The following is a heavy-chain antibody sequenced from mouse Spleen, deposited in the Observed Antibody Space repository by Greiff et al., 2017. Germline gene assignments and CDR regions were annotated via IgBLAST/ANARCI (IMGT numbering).Heavy chain of an antibody. D-gene: IGHD2-3*01. V-gene: IGHV14-1*01. Sequence: EVKLQQSGAELVRPGASVKLSCTASGFNIKDYYMHWVKQRPEQGLEWIGRIDPEDGDTEYAPKFQGKATMTADTSSNTAYLQLSSLTSEDTAVYYCTTHDGFYAMDYWGQGTSVTVSS. CDR1: GFNIKDYY. CDR3: TTHDGFYAMDY. CDR2: IDPEDGDT. J-gene: IGHJ4*01.